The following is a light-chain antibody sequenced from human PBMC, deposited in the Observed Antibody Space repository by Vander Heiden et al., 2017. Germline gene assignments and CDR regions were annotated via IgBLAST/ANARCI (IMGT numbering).Light chain of an antibody. V-gene: IGLV3-1*01. CDR1: KLGDKY. Sequence: SYELTQPPSESVSPGQTATISCSGDKLGDKYACWYQQKPGQSPWLVIYQDNKRPSGIPERFSGSTSGNTATLTISGTQAMDEADYYCQAWDSSTYVFGTGTKVTVL. CDR2: QDN. CDR3: QAWDSSTYV. J-gene: IGLJ1*01.